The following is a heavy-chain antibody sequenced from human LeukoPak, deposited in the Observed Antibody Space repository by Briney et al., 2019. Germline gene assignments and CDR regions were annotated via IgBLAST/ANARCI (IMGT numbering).Heavy chain of an antibody. CDR1: GGSFSDYY. D-gene: IGHD2-15*01. Sequence: SETLSLTCAVYGGSFSDYYWSWIRQPPGKGLEWIGEINHSGSTNYNPSLKSRVTISVDTSKNQFSLKLSSVTAADTAVYYCARGPLLQRYKPWFDPWGQGTLVTVSS. J-gene: IGHJ5*02. V-gene: IGHV4-34*01. CDR2: INHSGST. CDR3: ARGPLLQRYKPWFDP.